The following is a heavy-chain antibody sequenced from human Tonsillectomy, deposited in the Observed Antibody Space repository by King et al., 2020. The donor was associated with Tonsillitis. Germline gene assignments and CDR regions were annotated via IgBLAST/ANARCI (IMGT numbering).Heavy chain of an antibody. CDR1: GFTFSDYC. Sequence: VQLVESGGGLVKPGGSLRLSCAASGFTFSDYCMNWIRQAPGKGLEWVSYISRSGSTIYYADSVKGRFTISRDNAKNSLFLQLNSLRAEDTAVYYCARARWPALGLHEDPTSGSGGFDYWGQGSLVTVSS. CDR3: ARARWPALGLHEDPTSGSGGFDY. CDR2: ISRSGSTI. D-gene: IGHD3-10*01. V-gene: IGHV3-11*01. J-gene: IGHJ4*02.